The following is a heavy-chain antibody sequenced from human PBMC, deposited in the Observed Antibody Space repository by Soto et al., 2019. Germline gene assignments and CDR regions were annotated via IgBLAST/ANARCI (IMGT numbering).Heavy chain of an antibody. CDR3: ARGRVCFRARAGIRDCSTVSAFLLNRSSDL. D-gene: IGHD3-9*01. J-gene: IGHJ2*01. V-gene: IGHV4-34*01. CDR2: INHSGST. Sequence: RIIKHKRKGLEWIGEINHSGSTNYNPSLKSRVTISVDTSKNQFSLKLSSVTAADTAVYYCARGRVCFRARAGIRDCSTVSAFLLNRSSDL.